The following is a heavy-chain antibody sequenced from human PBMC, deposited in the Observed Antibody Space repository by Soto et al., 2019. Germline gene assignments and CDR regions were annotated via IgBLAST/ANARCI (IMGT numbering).Heavy chain of an antibody. CDR2: FYYSGST. V-gene: IGHV4-39*07. Sequence: SETLSLTCTVSGGSISSSSYYWGWIRQPPGKGLEWIGSFYYSGSTYYYLSLKSRVTISGDTSENQISLRLNSVTAADTAVYYCASPTPRAYCGGDCYSMFQHWGQGTLVTVSS. CDR1: GGSISSSSYY. D-gene: IGHD2-21*02. CDR3: ASPTPRAYCGGDCYSMFQH. J-gene: IGHJ1*01.